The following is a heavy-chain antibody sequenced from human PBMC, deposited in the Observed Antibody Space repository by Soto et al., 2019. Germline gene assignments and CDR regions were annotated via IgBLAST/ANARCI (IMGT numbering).Heavy chain of an antibody. CDR3: ARSSLGSGSYPRDYYYYGMDV. D-gene: IGHD3-10*01. J-gene: IGHJ6*02. CDR1: GGSISTYY. Sequence: SETLSLTCTVSGGSISTYYWSWIRQPAGKGLEWIGRIYSSGSTNYNPSLRSRVSMSVDTSKNQFSLKLSSVTAADTAVYYCARSSLGSGSYPRDYYYYGMDVWGQGTTVTVSS. V-gene: IGHV4-4*07. CDR2: IYSSGST.